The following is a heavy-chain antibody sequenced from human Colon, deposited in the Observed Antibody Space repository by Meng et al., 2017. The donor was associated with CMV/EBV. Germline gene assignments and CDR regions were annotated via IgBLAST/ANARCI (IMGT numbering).Heavy chain of an antibody. CDR1: GFTFSSYE. CDR3: ARDQGYCSSSTSSMYNWVDS. Sequence: GESLKISCAASGFTFSSYEMNWVRQAPGKGLEWVSYISGSGSTIYHADSVKGRFTISRDDTQSSLYLQMNSLRAEDTAVYFCARDQGYCSSSTSSMYNWVDSWGQGTLVTVSS. D-gene: IGHD2-2*01. V-gene: IGHV3-48*03. J-gene: IGHJ5*01. CDR2: ISGSGSTI.